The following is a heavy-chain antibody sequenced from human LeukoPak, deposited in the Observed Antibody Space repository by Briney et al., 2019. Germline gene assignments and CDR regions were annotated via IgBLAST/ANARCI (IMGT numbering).Heavy chain of an antibody. D-gene: IGHD3-22*01. Sequence: SETLSLTCTVSGGSISSYYWSWIRQPPGKGLEWIGEINHSGSTNYNPSLKSRVTISVDTSKNQFSLKLSSVTAADTAVYYCARGLYDSSGYYSDVWDYWGQGTLVTVSS. CDR2: INHSGST. CDR1: GGSISSYY. V-gene: IGHV4-34*01. CDR3: ARGLYDSSGYYSDVWDY. J-gene: IGHJ4*02.